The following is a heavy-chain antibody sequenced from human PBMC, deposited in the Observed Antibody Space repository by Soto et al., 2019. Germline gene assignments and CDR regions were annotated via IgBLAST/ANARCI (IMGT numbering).Heavy chain of an antibody. Sequence: SDTLSLTWTVSGGSISSSNYYWGWIRQPPGKGLEWIGSIFYSGITYHNPSLKSRVTISVDTSKNQFSLNLSSVTAADTAVYYCARPPTANLDAFDIWGLGTMVTVSS. V-gene: IGHV4-39*01. D-gene: IGHD7-27*01. CDR3: ARPPTANLDAFDI. CDR1: GGSISSSNYY. CDR2: IFYSGIT. J-gene: IGHJ3*02.